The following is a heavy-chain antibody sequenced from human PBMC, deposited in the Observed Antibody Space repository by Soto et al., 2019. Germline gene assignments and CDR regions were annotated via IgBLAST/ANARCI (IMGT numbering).Heavy chain of an antibody. CDR3: AKAPSRWNYNIIYFDY. CDR2: ISGSGGST. Sequence: PGGSLRLSCAASGFTFGSYAMSWVRQAPGKGLEWVSAISGSGGSTYYADSVKGRFTISRDNSKNTLYLQMNSLRAEDTAVYYCAKAPSRWNYNIIYFDYWGQGTLVTVSS. CDR1: GFTFGSYA. V-gene: IGHV3-23*01. D-gene: IGHD1-7*01. J-gene: IGHJ4*02.